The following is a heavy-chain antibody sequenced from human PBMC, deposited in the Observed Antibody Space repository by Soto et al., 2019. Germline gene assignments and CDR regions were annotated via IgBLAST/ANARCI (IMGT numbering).Heavy chain of an antibody. Sequence: GGSLRLSCAASGFTFSNAWMNWVRQAPGKGLEWVGRIKSKTDGGTTDYAAPVKGRFTISRDDSKNTLYLQMNSLKTEDTAVYYCTTDPELLWFGELFEVYWGQGTLVTVSS. J-gene: IGHJ4*02. CDR1: GFTFSNAW. V-gene: IGHV3-15*07. CDR2: IKSKTDGGTT. CDR3: TTDPELLWFGELFEVY. D-gene: IGHD3-10*01.